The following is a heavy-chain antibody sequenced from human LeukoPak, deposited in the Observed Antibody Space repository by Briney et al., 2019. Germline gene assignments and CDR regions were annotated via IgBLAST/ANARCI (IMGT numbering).Heavy chain of an antibody. D-gene: IGHD1-1*01. CDR3: ARGGDTTGTTGWFDP. CDR1: GLTFSDYY. CDR2: ISSSSSYT. J-gene: IGHJ5*02. V-gene: IGHV3-11*06. Sequence: PGGSLRLSCAASGLTFSDYYMSWIRQAPGKGLEWVSYISSSSSYTNYADSVKGRFTISRDNAKNSLYLQMNSLRAEDTAVYYCARGGDTTGTTGWFDPWGQGTLVTVSS.